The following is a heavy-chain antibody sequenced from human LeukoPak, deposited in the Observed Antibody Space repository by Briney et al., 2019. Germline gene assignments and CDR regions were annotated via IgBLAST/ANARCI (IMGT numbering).Heavy chain of an antibody. CDR1: GFTFDDYA. D-gene: IGHD1-26*01. Sequence: SLRLSCAASGFTFDDYAMHWVRQAPGKGLEWVSGISWNSGSIGYADSVKGRFTISRDNAKNSLYLQMNSLRAEDTAVYYCARDKVVGPTNLDYWGQGTLVTVSS. CDR2: ISWNSGSI. J-gene: IGHJ4*02. CDR3: ARDKVVGPTNLDY. V-gene: IGHV3-9*01.